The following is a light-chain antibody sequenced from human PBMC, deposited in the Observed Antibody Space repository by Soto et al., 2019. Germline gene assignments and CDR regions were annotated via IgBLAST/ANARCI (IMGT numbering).Light chain of an antibody. CDR2: EVT. CDR1: NSDVGSYNL. J-gene: IGLJ1*01. CDR3: FSYAGDSVYV. V-gene: IGLV2-23*02. Sequence: QSVLTQPASVSGSPRQSITISCTGTNSDVGSYNLVSWFQQHPGKAPKLVLYEVTKRPSGVSDRFSGSKSGNTASLTISGLQAEDEADYYCFSYAGDSVYVFGTGTKVTVL.